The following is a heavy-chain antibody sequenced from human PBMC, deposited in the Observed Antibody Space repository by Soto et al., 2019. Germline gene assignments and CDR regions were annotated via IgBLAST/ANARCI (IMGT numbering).Heavy chain of an antibody. D-gene: IGHD2-21*01. CDR3: ATDPYCGSAPGCSALDA. Sequence: QVHLVQSGGEVKKPGASVKVSCKASGYPFTSSGFSWVRQAPGQGLEWMGWISAYNGNTLYAQKFKGRVTMTTDTSTSTAYMELGSLRSDDTAVYYCATDPYCGSAPGCSALDAWGHGTTVTVSS. CDR2: ISAYNGNT. CDR1: GYPFTSSG. V-gene: IGHV1-18*04. J-gene: IGHJ6*02.